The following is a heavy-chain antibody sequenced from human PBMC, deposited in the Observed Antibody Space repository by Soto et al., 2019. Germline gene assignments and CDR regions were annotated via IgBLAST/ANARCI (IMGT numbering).Heavy chain of an antibody. CDR2: INPNSGGT. V-gene: IGHV1-2*04. J-gene: IGHJ5*02. CDR3: ARALYYGSNWFDP. CDR1: GYTFTGYY. D-gene: IGHD3-10*01. Sequence: ASVKVSCKASGYTFTGYYMHWVRQAPGQGLEWMGWINPNSGGTNYAQKFQGWVTMTRDTSISTAYMELSRLRSDDTAVYYCARALYYGSNWFDPWGQGTLVTVSS.